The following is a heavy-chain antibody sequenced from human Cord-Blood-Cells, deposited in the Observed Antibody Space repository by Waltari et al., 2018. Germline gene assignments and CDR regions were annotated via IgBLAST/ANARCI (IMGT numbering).Heavy chain of an antibody. CDR3: TRRTICGVVDDAFDI. D-gene: IGHD3-3*01. J-gene: IGHJ3*02. V-gene: IGHV3-73*02. Sequence: VYMGESGGGLVQPGGSLKLSCAASGFTFSGSAMHWVRQASGKGLEWVGRIRSKANSYATAYAASVKGRFTISRDDSKNTAYLQMNSLKTEDTAVYYCTRRTICGVVDDAFDIWGQGTMVTVSS. CDR1: GFTFSGSA. CDR2: IRSKANSYAT.